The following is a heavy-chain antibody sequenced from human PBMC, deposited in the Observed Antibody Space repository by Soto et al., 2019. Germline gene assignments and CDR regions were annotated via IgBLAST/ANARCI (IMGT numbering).Heavy chain of an antibody. CDR1: GYNLTSYY. J-gene: IGHJ6*04. D-gene: IGHD1-26*01. CDR2: INPSGGST. V-gene: IGHV1-46*01. CDR3: AREEKWELPSYYYYGMDV. Sequence: ASVKVSCKASGYNLTSYYIHWVRLAPGQRLEWMGIINPSGGSTSYAQKFQGRVTMTRDTSTSTVYMELSSLRSEDTAVYYCAREEKWELPSYYYYGMDVWGKGTTVTVSS.